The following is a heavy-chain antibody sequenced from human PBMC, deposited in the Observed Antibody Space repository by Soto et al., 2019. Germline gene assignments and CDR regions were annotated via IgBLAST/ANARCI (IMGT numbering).Heavy chain of an antibody. CDR2: IIPIFGTA. J-gene: IGHJ6*02. CDR1: GATFSSYA. V-gene: IGHV1-69*13. CDR3: ARGPGDYYYGSGRSYYYYGMDV. D-gene: IGHD3-10*01. Sequence: GASVKVSCKASGATFSSYAISWVRQAPGQGLEWMGGIIPIFGTANYAQKFQGRVTITADESTSTAYMELSSLRSEDTAVYYCARGPGDYYYGSGRSYYYYGMDVWGQGTTVTVSS.